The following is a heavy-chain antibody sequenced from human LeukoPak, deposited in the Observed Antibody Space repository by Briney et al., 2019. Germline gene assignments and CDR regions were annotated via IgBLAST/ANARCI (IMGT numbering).Heavy chain of an antibody. D-gene: IGHD3-22*01. J-gene: IGHJ4*02. Sequence: GGTLRLSCAASGFTFSSYGMSWVRQAPGKGLEWVSAISGSGGSTYYADSVKGRFTISRDNSKNTLYLQMSSLRSEDTAVYYCATDPDSSGYKYWGQGTLVTVSS. CDR3: ATDPDSSGYKY. V-gene: IGHV3-23*01. CDR1: GFTFSSYG. CDR2: ISGSGGST.